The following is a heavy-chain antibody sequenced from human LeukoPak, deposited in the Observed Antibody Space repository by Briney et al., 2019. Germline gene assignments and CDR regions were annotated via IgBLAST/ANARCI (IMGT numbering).Heavy chain of an antibody. V-gene: IGHV3-53*01. CDR3: AREDSSRVKAGFDY. D-gene: IGHD6-13*01. J-gene: IGHJ4*02. Sequence: SGGSLRLSCAASGFTVSSNYMNWVRQAPGKGLEWVSVIYSDGSTYYADSVKGRFTISRDNSKNTLYLQMNSLRAEDTAVYYCAREDSSRVKAGFDYWGQGTLVTVSS. CDR2: IYSDGST. CDR1: GFTVSSNY.